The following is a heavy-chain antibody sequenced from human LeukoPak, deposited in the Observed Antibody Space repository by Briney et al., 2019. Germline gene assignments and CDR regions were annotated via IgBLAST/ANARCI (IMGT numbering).Heavy chain of an antibody. CDR1: GFTFSSYS. J-gene: IGHJ4*02. V-gene: IGHV3-21*01. D-gene: IGHD3-9*01. CDR2: ISSSSSYI. Sequence: GGSLRLSCAASGFTFSSYSMNWVRQAPGKGLEWVSSISSSSSYIYYADSVKGRFTISRDNAKNSLYLQMNSLRAEETAVYYCARADYDILTGLLSRYYFDYWGQGTLVTVSS. CDR3: ARADYDILTGLLSRYYFDY.